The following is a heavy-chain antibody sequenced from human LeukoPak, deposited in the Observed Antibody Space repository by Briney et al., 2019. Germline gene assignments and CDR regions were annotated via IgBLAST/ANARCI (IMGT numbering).Heavy chain of an antibody. CDR3: ARAPVTTGPYYYYMDV. D-gene: IGHD4-17*01. V-gene: IGHV1-2*02. Sequence: GASVKVSCKASGYTFTGYYMHWVRQAPGQGLEWMGWINPNSGGTNYAQKFQGRVTMTRDTSISTAYMELSRLRSDDTAVYYCARAPVTTGPYYYYMDVWGEGTTVTVSS. CDR1: GYTFTGYY. J-gene: IGHJ6*03. CDR2: INPNSGGT.